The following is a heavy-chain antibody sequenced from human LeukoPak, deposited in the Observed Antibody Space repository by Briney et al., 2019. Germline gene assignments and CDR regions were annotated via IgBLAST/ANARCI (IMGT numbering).Heavy chain of an antibody. CDR2: ISAYNGNT. CDR1: GYTFTSYG. J-gene: IGHJ6*03. CDR3: ARVLIVVVPSCYMDV. Sequence: ASVKVSCKASGYTFTSYGISWVRQAPGQGLEWMGWISAYNGNTNYAQKLQGRVTMTTDTSTSTAYMELRSLRSDDTAVYYCARVLIVVVPSCYMDVWGKGTTVTVSS. V-gene: IGHV1-18*01. D-gene: IGHD2-2*01.